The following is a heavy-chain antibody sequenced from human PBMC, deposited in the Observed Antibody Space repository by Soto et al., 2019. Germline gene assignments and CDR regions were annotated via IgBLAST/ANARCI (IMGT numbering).Heavy chain of an antibody. CDR2: ISANGGDT. Sequence: GGSLRLSCAASGFTFSSYAMSWVRQAPGKGLEWVSGISANGGDTYYADSAKGRFTISRDNSKNALYLQVNSLRAEDTALYYCAKRCCGSGWEPFDFWGQGTLVTVSS. CDR3: AKRCCGSGWEPFDF. V-gene: IGHV3-23*01. CDR1: GFTFSSYA. J-gene: IGHJ4*02. D-gene: IGHD6-19*01.